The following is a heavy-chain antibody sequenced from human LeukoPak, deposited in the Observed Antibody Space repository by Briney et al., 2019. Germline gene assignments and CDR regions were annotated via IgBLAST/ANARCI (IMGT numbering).Heavy chain of an antibody. CDR2: INPSGGST. CDR1: GYTFTSYY. D-gene: IGHD4-17*01. CDR3: ARAGRTTVTLHYYYGMDV. J-gene: IGHJ6*04. V-gene: IGHV1-46*01. Sequence: ASVKVSCKSSGYTFTSYYMHWVRQTPGQGLEWMGIINPSGGSTSYAQKFQGRVTMTRDTSTSTVYMELSSLRSEDTAVYYCARAGRTTVTLHYYYGMDVWGKGTTVTVSS.